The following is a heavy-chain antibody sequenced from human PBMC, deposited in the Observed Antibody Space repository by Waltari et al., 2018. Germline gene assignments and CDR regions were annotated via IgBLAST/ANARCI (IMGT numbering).Heavy chain of an antibody. CDR2: ISDVGGST. D-gene: IGHD6-19*01. J-gene: IGHJ5*02. CDR3: AKDRRVQTGVGVAWWNNWFDP. CDR1: GFTFSSHA. Sequence: EVQLVESGGDLVQPGGSLRLSCAASGFTFSSHAMSWVRQAPGKGLEWVSTISDVGGSTYYADSVKGRFTISRDKSKDTLYLQMNTLRVEDTAIYYCAKDRRVQTGVGVAWWNNWFDPWGQGTLVTVSS. V-gene: IGHV3-23*04.